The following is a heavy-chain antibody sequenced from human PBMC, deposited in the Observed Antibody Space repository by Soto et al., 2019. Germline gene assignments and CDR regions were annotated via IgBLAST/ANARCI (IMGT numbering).Heavy chain of an antibody. J-gene: IGHJ6*02. V-gene: IGHV5-51*03. Sequence: GEPLKISCKGSGYSFTSYWIAWVRQMPGKGLEWMGMVFPGDSDTRYSPSFQGQVTVSVAKSISTAYLQWSSLKASDTAVYYCARSDLRVSKGPDYYGIDVGGQGTTLTV. CDR3: ARSDLRVSKGPDYYGIDV. D-gene: IGHD6-13*01. CDR2: VFPGDSDT. CDR1: GYSFTSYW.